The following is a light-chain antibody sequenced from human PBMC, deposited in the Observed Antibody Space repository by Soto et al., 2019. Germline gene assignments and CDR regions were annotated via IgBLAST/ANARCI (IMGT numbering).Light chain of an antibody. CDR2: EVT. CDR3: SSYATGTTPVV. V-gene: IGLV2-14*01. J-gene: IGLJ2*01. CDR1: SSDIGGYNH. Sequence: QSVLTQPASVSGSPGQSITISCTGTSSDIGGYNHVSWYRQHAGTAPKLMIYEVTYRPSGVSYRFSGSKSGNTASLTISGLQTEDEADYYCSSYATGTTPVVFGGGTKLTVL.